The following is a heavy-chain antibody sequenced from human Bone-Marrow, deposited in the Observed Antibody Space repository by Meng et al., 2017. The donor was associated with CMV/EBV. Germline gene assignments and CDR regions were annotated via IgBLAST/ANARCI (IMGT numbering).Heavy chain of an antibody. CDR3: ARGATRDYYGSGYYFAS. CDR2: ISSTSKTL. J-gene: IGHJ4*02. CDR1: GFTFSSYA. D-gene: IGHD3-10*01. V-gene: IGHV3-48*02. Sequence: GESLKISCAASGFTFSSYAMSWVRQAPGKGLEWVAYISSTSKTLYYSDSVKGRFTISRDNAKNSLYLQMNVLRDEDTAIYYCARGATRDYYGSGYYFASWGQGTLVTVSS.